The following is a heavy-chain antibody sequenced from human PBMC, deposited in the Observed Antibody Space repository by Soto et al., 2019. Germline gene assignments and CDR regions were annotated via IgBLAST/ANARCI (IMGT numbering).Heavy chain of an antibody. V-gene: IGHV4-39*01. CDR3: ATVMWGAAAGKASLGTVHSPPIRYYYYYMDV. Sequence: SETLSLTCTVSGGSISSSSYYWGWIRQPPGKGLEWIGSIYYSGSTYYNPSLKSRVTISVDTSKNQFSLKRSSVTAADTAVYYCATVMWGAAAGKASLGTVHSPPIRYYYYYMDVWGKGTTVTVSS. J-gene: IGHJ6*03. CDR2: IYYSGST. CDR1: GGSISSSSYY. D-gene: IGHD6-13*01.